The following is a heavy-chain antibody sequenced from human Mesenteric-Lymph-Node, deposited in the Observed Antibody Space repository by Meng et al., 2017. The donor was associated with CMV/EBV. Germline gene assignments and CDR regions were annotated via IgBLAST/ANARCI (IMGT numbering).Heavy chain of an antibody. Sequence: GGSLRLSCAASGFTFSSYEMNWVRQAPGKGLEWVSYISSSGSTIYYADSVKGRFTISRDNAKNSLYLQMNSLRAEDTAVYYCAIVLAAAGTYYGMDVWGQGTTVTVSS. V-gene: IGHV3-48*03. D-gene: IGHD6-13*01. CDR2: ISSSGSTI. CDR3: AIVLAAAGTYYGMDV. CDR1: GFTFSSYE. J-gene: IGHJ6*02.